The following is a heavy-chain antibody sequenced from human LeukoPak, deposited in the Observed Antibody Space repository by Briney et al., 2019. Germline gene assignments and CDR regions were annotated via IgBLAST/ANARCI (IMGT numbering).Heavy chain of an antibody. Sequence: ASVKVSCKASGYTFTGYYMHWVRQAPGQGLEWMGWINPNSGGTNYAQKFQGRVTMTRDTSISTAYMELSRLRSDDTAVYYRARDRGQLWYYFDYWGQGTLVTVSS. J-gene: IGHJ4*02. V-gene: IGHV1-2*02. D-gene: IGHD5-18*01. CDR1: GYTFTGYY. CDR2: INPNSGGT. CDR3: ARDRGQLWYYFDY.